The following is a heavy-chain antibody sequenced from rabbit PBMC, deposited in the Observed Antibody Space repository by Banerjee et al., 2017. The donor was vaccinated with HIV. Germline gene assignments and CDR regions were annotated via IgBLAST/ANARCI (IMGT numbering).Heavy chain of an antibody. CDR2: INTSSGST. D-gene: IGHD4-1*01. Sequence: QEQLEESGGDLVQPEGSLTLTCKASGIDFSSCGIGWVRQAPGKGLEWIACINTSSGSTVYATWAKGRFTISRTSSTTVALQMTSLTAADTATYFCARDLAGVIGWNFDLWGQGTLVTVS. V-gene: IGHV1S45*01. CDR3: ARDLAGVIGWNFDL. CDR1: GIDFSSCG. J-gene: IGHJ4*01.